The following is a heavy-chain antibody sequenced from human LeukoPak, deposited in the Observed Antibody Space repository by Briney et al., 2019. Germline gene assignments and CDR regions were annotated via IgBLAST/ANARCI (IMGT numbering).Heavy chain of an antibody. Sequence: GGSLRLSCAASGFIFRSFGMHWVRQSPGKGLEWLAVVGYDGDKRDYADSVKGRFTNSRDNSRNTIDLQLSSLRAEDTAVYYCARDGSYMVRGVSTYYFDYWGQGALVIVSS. V-gene: IGHV3-30*03. CDR2: VGYDGDKR. D-gene: IGHD3-10*01. J-gene: IGHJ4*02. CDR1: GFIFRSFG. CDR3: ARDGSYMVRGVSTYYFDY.